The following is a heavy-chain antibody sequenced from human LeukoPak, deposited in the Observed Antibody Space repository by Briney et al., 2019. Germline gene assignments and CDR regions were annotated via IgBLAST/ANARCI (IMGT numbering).Heavy chain of an antibody. CDR1: GFTFSSYA. V-gene: IGHV3-48*01. D-gene: IGHD4-17*01. J-gene: IGHJ4*02. CDR2: ISSSSSTI. CDR3: AREADYGDYGY. Sequence: GRSLRLSCAASGFTFSSYAMSWVRQAPGKGLEWVSYISSSSSTIYYADSVKGRFTTSRDNAKNSLYLQMNSLRAEDTAVYYCAREADYGDYGYWGQGTLVTVSS.